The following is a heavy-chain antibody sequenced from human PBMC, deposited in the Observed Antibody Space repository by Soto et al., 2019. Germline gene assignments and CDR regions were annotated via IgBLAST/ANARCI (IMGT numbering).Heavy chain of an antibody. J-gene: IGHJ6*02. CDR1: GGSISSISYY. D-gene: IGHD3-10*01. V-gene: IGHV4-39*01. CDR2: IYYSGST. CDR3: ARRTKLREVLWFGELLVDV. Sequence: SETLSLTCTVSGGSISSISYYWGWIRQPPGKGLEWIGSIYYSGSTYYNPSLKSRVTISVDTSKNQFSLKLSSVTAADTAVYYCARRTKLREVLWFGELLVDVWGQGTTVTVSS.